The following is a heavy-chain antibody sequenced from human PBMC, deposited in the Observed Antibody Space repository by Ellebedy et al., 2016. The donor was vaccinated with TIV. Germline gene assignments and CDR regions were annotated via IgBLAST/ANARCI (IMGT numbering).Heavy chain of an antibody. CDR3: ARESRDYSNYYFDY. Sequence: GESLKISCAASGFTFSSYSMNWVRQAPGKGLEWVSSISSSSSYIYYADSVKGRFTISRDNAKNSLYLQMNSLRAEDTAVYYCARESRDYSNYYFDYWGQGTLVTVSS. D-gene: IGHD4-11*01. CDR1: GFTFSSYS. J-gene: IGHJ4*02. CDR2: ISSSSSYI. V-gene: IGHV3-21*01.